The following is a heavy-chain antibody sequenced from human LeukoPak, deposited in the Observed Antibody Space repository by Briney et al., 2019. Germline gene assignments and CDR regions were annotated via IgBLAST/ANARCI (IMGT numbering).Heavy chain of an antibody. J-gene: IGHJ5*02. CDR1: GVSFSGYY. CDR3: ARGRARGILRYFAFDP. D-gene: IGHD3-9*01. CDR2: INHSGST. Sequence: SETLSLTCAVYGVSFSGYYWSWIRQPPGKGLEWIGEINHSGSTNYNPSLKSRVTISVDTSKNQFSLKLSSVTAADTAVYYCARGRARGILRYFAFDPWGQGTLVTVSS. V-gene: IGHV4-34*01.